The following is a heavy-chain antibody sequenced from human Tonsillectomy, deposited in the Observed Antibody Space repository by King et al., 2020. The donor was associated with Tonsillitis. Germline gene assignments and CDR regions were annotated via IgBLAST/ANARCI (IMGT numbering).Heavy chain of an antibody. V-gene: IGHV2-70*11. D-gene: IGHD3-3*01. CDR3: ARIPPGGFWRLFDY. CDR1: GFSLSTTGMC. Sequence: TLKESGPALVKPTQTLTLTCTFSGFSLSTTGMCVSWIRQPPGKALEWLARIDWDGDRYYSTSLKTRLTISKDTSKNQVVLTMTNVDPVDTATYYCARIPPGGFWRLFDYWGQGTPVTVSS. CDR2: IDWDGDR. J-gene: IGHJ4*02.